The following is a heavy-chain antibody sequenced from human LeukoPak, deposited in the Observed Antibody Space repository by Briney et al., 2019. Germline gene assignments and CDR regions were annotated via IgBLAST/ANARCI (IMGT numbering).Heavy chain of an antibody. Sequence: PGGSLRLSCAASGFTFSNYAMGWVRQAPGTGLEWGSVTSSSGGSTYYADSVKGRFTISRDNSKNTLYLQMNSLRADDTAVYCCAKDSRTGYYYFDYWGQGNLVTVSS. J-gene: IGHJ4*02. CDR3: AKDSRTGYYYFDY. CDR2: TSSSGGST. V-gene: IGHV3-23*01. CDR1: GFTFSNYA. D-gene: IGHD3-9*01.